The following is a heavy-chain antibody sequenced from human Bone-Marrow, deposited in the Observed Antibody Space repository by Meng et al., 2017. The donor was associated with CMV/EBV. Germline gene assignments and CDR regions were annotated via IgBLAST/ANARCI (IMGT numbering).Heavy chain of an antibody. J-gene: IGHJ4*02. Sequence: GESLKISCSASGFTFSTYSMNWVRQAPGKGLVWVSRINSDGSSTSYADSVKGRFTISRDNAKNTLYLQMNSLRAEDTAVYYCARGARQYSSSFVFYWGQGTLVTVSS. CDR3: ARGARQYSSSFVFY. CDR2: INSDGSST. CDR1: GFTFSTYS. D-gene: IGHD6-6*01. V-gene: IGHV3-74*01.